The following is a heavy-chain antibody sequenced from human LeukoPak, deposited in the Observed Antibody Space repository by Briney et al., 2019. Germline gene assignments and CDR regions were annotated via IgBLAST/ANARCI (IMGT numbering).Heavy chain of an antibody. CDR3: ARDKDSSSAGNWFDP. V-gene: IGHV1-46*01. CDR1: GYTFTSYY. J-gene: IGHJ5*02. Sequence: ASVKVSCKASGYTFTSYYMHWVRLAPGQGLGWMGIINPSGGSTSYAQKFQGRVTMTRDMSTSTVYMELSSLRSEDTAVYYCARDKDSSSAGNWFDPWGQGTLVTVSS. D-gene: IGHD6-13*01. CDR2: INPSGGST.